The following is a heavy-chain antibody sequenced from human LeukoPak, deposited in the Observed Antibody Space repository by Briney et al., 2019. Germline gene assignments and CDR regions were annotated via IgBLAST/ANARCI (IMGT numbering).Heavy chain of an antibody. D-gene: IGHD3-9*01. CDR3: AREWYDILTGYQGFQLDY. V-gene: IGHV1-69*04. CDR2: IIPRLVIA. J-gene: IGHJ4*02. CDR1: GGTFSSYS. Sequence: ASVKVSCKASGGTFSSYSISWVRQAPGHGLEWMGRIIPRLVIANSAQNFKGRVTITADKSTSTAYMELSSLTSDDTAVYYCAREWYDILTGYQGFQLDYWGQGSLVTVSS.